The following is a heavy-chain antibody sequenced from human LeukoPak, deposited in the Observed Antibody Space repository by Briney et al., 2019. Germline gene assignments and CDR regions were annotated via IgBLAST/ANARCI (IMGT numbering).Heavy chain of an antibody. CDR1: ELTFSNAW. D-gene: IGHD4-17*01. V-gene: IGHV3-15*01. Sequence: GGSLRLSCAASELTFSNAWMSWVRQAPVKGLEWFGRIKSKTDSGTTDYDAPVKGRFTISRDDSKNTLYLQMNSLKTEDTAVYYCTTDSTTVTTFGAFDIWGQGTMVTVSS. CDR2: IKSKTDSGTT. J-gene: IGHJ3*02. CDR3: TTDSTTVTTFGAFDI.